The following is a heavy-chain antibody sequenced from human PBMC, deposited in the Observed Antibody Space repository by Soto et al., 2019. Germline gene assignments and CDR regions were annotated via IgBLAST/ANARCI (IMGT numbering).Heavy chain of an antibody. J-gene: IGHJ6*02. CDR3: AKDRGSVVLFVLDYYYGMDV. D-gene: IGHD2-21*01. CDR1: GFTFSSYG. Sequence: GGSLRLSCAASGFTFSSYGMHWVRQAPGKGLEWVAVISYDGSNKYYADSVKGRFTISRDNSKNTLYLQMNSLRAEDTAVYYCAKDRGSVVLFVLDYYYGMDVWGQGTTVTVSS. V-gene: IGHV3-30*18. CDR2: ISYDGSNK.